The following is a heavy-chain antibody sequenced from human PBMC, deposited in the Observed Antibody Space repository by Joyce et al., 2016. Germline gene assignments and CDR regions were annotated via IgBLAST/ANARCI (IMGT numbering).Heavy chain of an antibody. V-gene: IGHV5-51*03. CDR3: ARLGVYCGGDCYFDY. J-gene: IGHJ4*02. Sequence: EVQLVQSGAEVKKPGESLKISCKGSGYSFTSYWIGGVRQRPGKGLEWMGIIYPGDSESRYSPSFQGQVTISADKSINTAYLQWSSLKASDTAMYYCARLGVYCGGDCYFDYWGQGTLVTVSS. CDR2: IYPGDSES. D-gene: IGHD2-21*02. CDR1: GYSFTSYW.